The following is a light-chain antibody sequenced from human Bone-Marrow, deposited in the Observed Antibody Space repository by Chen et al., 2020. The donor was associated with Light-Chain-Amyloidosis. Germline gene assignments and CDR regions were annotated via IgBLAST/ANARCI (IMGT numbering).Light chain of an antibody. CDR1: DLPTKY. CDR2: RDT. J-gene: IGLJ2*01. Sequence: SYELTQPPSVSVSPGQTPRITCSGDDLPTKYAYWYQQKPGQAPVLVIHRDTERTSGISERFSGCRSGTTATLTISGVQEEDEADYHGQSADSSGTYEVIFGGGTKLTVL. V-gene: IGLV3-25*03. CDR3: QSADSSGTYEVI.